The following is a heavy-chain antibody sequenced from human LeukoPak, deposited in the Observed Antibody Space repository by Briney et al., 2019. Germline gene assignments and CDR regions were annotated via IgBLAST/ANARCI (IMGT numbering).Heavy chain of an antibody. CDR1: GFTFSGYD. V-gene: IGHV3-30*02. CDR2: IRSDGSDK. D-gene: IGHD6-13*01. CDR3: AKDMAAAVGPGAY. Sequence: GGSLRLSCAASGFTFSGYDMHWVRQAPGRGLEWVALIRSDGSDKYYADSVKGRFTISRDNSKNTVFLQMNSLRAEDTAVYYLAKDMAAAVGPGAYGGGETLVPAS. J-gene: IGHJ4*02.